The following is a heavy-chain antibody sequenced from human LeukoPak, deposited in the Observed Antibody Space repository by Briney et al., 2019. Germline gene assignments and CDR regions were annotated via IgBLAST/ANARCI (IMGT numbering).Heavy chain of an antibody. V-gene: IGHV4-59*08. CDR2: IYYSGST. CDR1: GGSISSYY. CDR3: ARHRGYGQLEFYY. Sequence: SETLSLTCTVSGGSISSYYWSWIRQPPGKGLEWIGYIYYSGSTNYNPSLKSRVTISVDTSKNQFSLKLSSVTAADTAVYYCARHRGYGQLEFYYWGQGTLVTVSS. D-gene: IGHD6-25*01. J-gene: IGHJ4*02.